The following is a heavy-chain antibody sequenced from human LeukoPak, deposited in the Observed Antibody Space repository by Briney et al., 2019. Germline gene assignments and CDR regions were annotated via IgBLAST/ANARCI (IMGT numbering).Heavy chain of an antibody. V-gene: IGHV3-23*01. Sequence: GGSLRLSCAASGFTFDDYAMHWVRQAPGKGLEWVSGISASGGTTYYADSVKGRFTISRDNSKMTLYLQMNSLRGEDTALYYCAKGGGGHCSGGFCSNFDYWGQGALVTVSA. CDR2: ISASGGTT. CDR1: GFTFDDYA. D-gene: IGHD2-15*01. J-gene: IGHJ4*02. CDR3: AKGGGGHCSGGFCSNFDY.